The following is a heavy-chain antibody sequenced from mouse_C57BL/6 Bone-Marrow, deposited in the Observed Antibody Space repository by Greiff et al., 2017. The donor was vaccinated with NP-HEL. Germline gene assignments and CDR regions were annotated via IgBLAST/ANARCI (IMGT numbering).Heavy chain of an antibody. D-gene: IGHD1-1*01. CDR1: GYTFTGYW. Sequence: QVQLKESGAELMKPGASVKLSCKATGYTFTGYWIEWVKQRPGHGLEWIGEILPGSGSTNYNEKFKGKATFTADTSSNTAYMQLSSLTTEDSAIYDCARNGSSYDWFAYWGQGTLVTVSA. CDR3: ARNGSSYDWFAY. V-gene: IGHV1-9*01. CDR2: ILPGSGST. J-gene: IGHJ3*01.